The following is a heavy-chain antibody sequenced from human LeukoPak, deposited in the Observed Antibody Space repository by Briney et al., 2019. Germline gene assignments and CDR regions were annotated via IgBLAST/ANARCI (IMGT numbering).Heavy chain of an antibody. V-gene: IGHV4-39*07. Sequence: PGGSLRLSCAASGFTVSSNYMSWVRQAPGKGLEWIGSIYYSGRTYYNPSLRSRVAISVDTSKNQFSLKLSSVTAADTAVYYCARAYRTYAYCGGDCCSAAKETGGWFDPWGQGTLVTVSS. CDR3: ARAYRTYAYCGGDCCSAAKETGGWFDP. CDR2: IYYSGRT. D-gene: IGHD2-21*02. CDR1: GFTVSSNY. J-gene: IGHJ5*02.